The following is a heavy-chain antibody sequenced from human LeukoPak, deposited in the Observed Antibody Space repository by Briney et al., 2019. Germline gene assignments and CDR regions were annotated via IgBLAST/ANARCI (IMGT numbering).Heavy chain of an antibody. V-gene: IGHV3-30*04. CDR3: ARLYYDFWSGYLYYYYYMDV. J-gene: IGHJ6*03. D-gene: IGHD3-3*01. CDR1: GFTFSSYA. CDR2: ISYDGSNK. Sequence: GRSLRLSCAASGFTFSSYAMHWVRQAPGKGLEWVAVISYDGSNKYYADSVKGRFTISRDNSKNTLYLQMNSLRAEDTAVYYCARLYYDFWSGYLYYYYYMDVWGKGTTVTVSS.